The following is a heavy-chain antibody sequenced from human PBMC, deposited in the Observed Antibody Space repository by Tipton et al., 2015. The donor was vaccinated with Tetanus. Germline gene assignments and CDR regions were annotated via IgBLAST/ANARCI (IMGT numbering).Heavy chain of an antibody. J-gene: IGHJ5*02. V-gene: IGHV3-23*01. CDR3: AKDPASRGWFDP. Sequence: SLRLSCAASGFTFYSYAMAWVRQAPGKGLEWVSGISVRGSHTYYADPVKGRFSISRDNSKNTVYLQMNSLRDEDTAVYYCAKDPASRGWFDPWGQGTLVSVSS. CDR1: GFTFYSYA. CDR2: ISVRGSHT.